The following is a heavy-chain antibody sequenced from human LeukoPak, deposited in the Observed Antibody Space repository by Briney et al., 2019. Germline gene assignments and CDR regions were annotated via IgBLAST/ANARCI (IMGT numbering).Heavy chain of an antibody. D-gene: IGHD7-27*01. Sequence: SETLSLTCTVSGYSISSGYYWGWIRQPPGKGLEWIGSIYHSGSTYYNPSLKSRVTISVDTSKNQFSLKLSSVTAADTAVYYCARETGPLDCWGQGTLVTVSS. CDR1: GYSISSGYY. J-gene: IGHJ4*02. CDR3: ARETGPLDC. CDR2: IYHSGST. V-gene: IGHV4-38-2*02.